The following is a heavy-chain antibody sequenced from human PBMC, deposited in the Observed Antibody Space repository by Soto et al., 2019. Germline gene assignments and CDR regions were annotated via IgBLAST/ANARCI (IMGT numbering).Heavy chain of an antibody. J-gene: IGHJ3*02. CDR1: GSTFSSYD. V-gene: IGHV3-30-3*01. Sequence: QVQLVESGGDVVQPGRSLRLSCAASGSTFSSYDIHWVRKAPGKGLEWVAHISPDGSNAYYADSVKGRFTVSRDNAKNTVYLQMNSLRAEDAAVYYCARGPSHGAFDIWGQGTMVTVSS. CDR2: ISPDGSNA. CDR3: ARGPSHGAFDI.